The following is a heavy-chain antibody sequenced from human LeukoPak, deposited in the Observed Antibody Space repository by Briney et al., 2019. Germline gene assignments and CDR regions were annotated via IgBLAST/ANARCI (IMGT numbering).Heavy chain of an antibody. D-gene: IGHD3-3*01. CDR3: ATTGRNYDFWSGYFDY. Sequence: GGSLRLSCAASGFTFSSYSMSWVRQAPGKGLEWVSAISSSGGSTNYADSVKGRFTISRDNSKNTLYLQMNSLRAEDTAVYYCATTGRNYDFWSGYFDYWGQGTLVTVSS. CDR2: ISSSGGST. J-gene: IGHJ4*02. V-gene: IGHV3-23*01. CDR1: GFTFSSYS.